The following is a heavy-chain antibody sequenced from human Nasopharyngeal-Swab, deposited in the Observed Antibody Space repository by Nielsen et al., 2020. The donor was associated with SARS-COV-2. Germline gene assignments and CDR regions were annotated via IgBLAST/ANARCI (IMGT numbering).Heavy chain of an antibody. CDR2: IYYSGRT. V-gene: IGHV4-59*01. Sequence: SETLSLTCTVSGGPISSYYWSWIRQPPGKGLEWIGYIYYSGRTNYNPSLKSRVTISVDTSKNQFSLKLSSVTAADTAVYYCARAADSSGIDYWGQGTLVTVSS. J-gene: IGHJ4*02. CDR1: GGPISSYY. D-gene: IGHD6-19*01. CDR3: ARAADSSGIDY.